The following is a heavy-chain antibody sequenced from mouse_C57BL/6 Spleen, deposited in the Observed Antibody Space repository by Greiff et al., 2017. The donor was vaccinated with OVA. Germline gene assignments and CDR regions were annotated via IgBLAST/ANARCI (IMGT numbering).Heavy chain of an antibody. J-gene: IGHJ4*01. V-gene: IGHV1-61*01. CDR1: GYTFTSYW. Sequence: QVQLQQPGAELVRPGSSVKLSCKASGYTFTSYWMDWVKQRPGQGLEWIGNIYPSDSETHYNQKFKDKATLTVDKSSSTAYMQLSSLTSEDSAVYYGARHYGSSYDAMDYWGQGTSVTVSS. D-gene: IGHD1-1*01. CDR2: IYPSDSET. CDR3: ARHYGSSYDAMDY.